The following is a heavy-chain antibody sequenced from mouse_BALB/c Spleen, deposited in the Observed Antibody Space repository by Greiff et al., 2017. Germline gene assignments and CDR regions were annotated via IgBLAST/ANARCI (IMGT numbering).Heavy chain of an antibody. J-gene: IGHJ3*01. CDR3: YYYGSSYGFAY. D-gene: IGHD1-1*01. Sequence: QVQLQQPGAELVKPGASVKMSCKASGYTFTSYWMHWVKQRPGQGLEWIGVIDPSDSYTSYNQKFKGKATLTVDTSSSTAYMQLSSLTSEDSAVYYCYYYGSSYGFAYWGQGTLVTVSA. CDR1: GYTFTSYW. CDR2: IDPSDSYT. V-gene: IGHV1S127*01.